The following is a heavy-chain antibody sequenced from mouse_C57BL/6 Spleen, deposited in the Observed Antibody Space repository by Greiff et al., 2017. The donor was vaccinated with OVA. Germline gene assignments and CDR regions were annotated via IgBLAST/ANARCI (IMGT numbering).Heavy chain of an antibody. CDR1: GYTFTDYN. CDR2: INPNNGGT. D-gene: IGHD1-1*02. CDR3: ARVEGSIYAMDY. J-gene: IGHJ4*01. Sequence: VQLKESGPELVKPGASVKIPCKASGYTFTDYNMDWVKQSHGKSLEWIGDINPNNGGTIYNQKFKGKATLTVDKSSSTAYMELRSLTSEDTAVYYCARVEGSIYAMDYWGQGTSVTVSS. V-gene: IGHV1-18*01.